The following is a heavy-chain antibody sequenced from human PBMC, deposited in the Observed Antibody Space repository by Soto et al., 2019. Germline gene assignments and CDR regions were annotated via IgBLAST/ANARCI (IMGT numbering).Heavy chain of an antibody. V-gene: IGHV1-58*01. J-gene: IGHJ4*02. CDR3: AAEVTVAATEKFDY. D-gene: IGHD6-19*01. CDR1: GFTFTSSA. Sequence: ASVKVSCEASGFTFTSSAVQWVRQALGQRLEWIGWIVVGSGNTNYAQKFQERVTITRDMSTSTAYMELSSLRSEDTAVYYCAAEVTVAATEKFDYWGQGTLVTVSS. CDR2: IVVGSGNT.